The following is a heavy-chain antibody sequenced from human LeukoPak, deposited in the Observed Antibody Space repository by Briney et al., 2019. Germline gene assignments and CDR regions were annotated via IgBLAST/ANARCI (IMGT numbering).Heavy chain of an antibody. CDR1: GGFFSSGSYF. D-gene: IGHD3-22*01. J-gene: IGHJ5*02. CDR2: MFYTGSN. Sequence: SQTLSLTCTVSGGFFSSGSYFWAWIRQPPGKGLEWIGSMFYTGSNYYNPSLKSRVTISVDTSKNLFSLKLRSVTAADTAVYYCARDKARHDSSGYYSAWGQGTLVTVSS. V-gene: IGHV4-39*07. CDR3: ARDKARHDSSGYYSA.